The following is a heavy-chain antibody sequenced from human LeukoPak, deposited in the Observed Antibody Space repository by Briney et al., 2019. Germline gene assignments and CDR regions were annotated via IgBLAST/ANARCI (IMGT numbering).Heavy chain of an antibody. CDR3: AKDYDYVWGSYRPPGFDP. V-gene: IGHV3-23*01. D-gene: IGHD3-16*02. CDR2: ISGSGGST. CDR1: GFTFSSYA. J-gene: IGHJ5*02. Sequence: GGSLRLSCAASGFTFSSYAMSWVRQAPGKGLEWVSAISGSGGSTYYADSVKGRFTIPRYNSKNTLYLQMNSLRDEDTAVYYCAKDYDYVWGSYRPPGFDPWGQGTLVTVSS.